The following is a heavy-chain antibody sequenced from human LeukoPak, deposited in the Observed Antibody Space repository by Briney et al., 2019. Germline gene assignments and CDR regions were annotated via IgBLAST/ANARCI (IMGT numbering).Heavy chain of an antibody. CDR1: GGSFSGYY. J-gene: IGHJ4*02. D-gene: IGHD6-13*01. CDR2: INHSGST. CDR3: ARRAAAAYYFDY. V-gene: IGHV4-34*01. Sequence: PSETLSLTCAVYGGSFSGYYWSRIRQPPGKGLEWIGEINHSGSTNYNPSLKSRVTISVDTSKNQFSLRLSSVTAADTAVYYCARRAAAAYYFDYWGQGTLVTVSS.